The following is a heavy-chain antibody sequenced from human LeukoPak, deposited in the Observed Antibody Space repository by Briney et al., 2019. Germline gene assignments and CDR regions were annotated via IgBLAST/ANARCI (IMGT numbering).Heavy chain of an antibody. CDR3: ARRPYYHYYGSGSYYGSGSYYYYYYMDV. Sequence: PSETLSLTCAVYGGSFSGYYWSWIRQPPGKGLEWIGEINHSGSTNYNPSLKSRVTISVDTSKNQFSLKLSSVTAADTAVYYCARRPYYHYYGSGSYYGSGSYYYYYYMDVWGKGTTVTISS. J-gene: IGHJ6*03. V-gene: IGHV4-34*01. D-gene: IGHD3-10*01. CDR2: INHSGST. CDR1: GGSFSGYY.